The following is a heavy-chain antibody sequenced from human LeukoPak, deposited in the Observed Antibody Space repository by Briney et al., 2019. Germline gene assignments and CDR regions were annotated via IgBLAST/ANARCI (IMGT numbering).Heavy chain of an antibody. J-gene: IGHJ4*02. CDR2: ISGDGGST. V-gene: IGHV3-43*02. CDR3: VEGRSGYYDSSGYYGRGYYFDY. Sequence: GGSLRLSCAASGFTFDDYAMHWVRQAPGKGLEWVSHISGDGGSTYYADSVKGRFTISRDNSKNSLYLQMNSLRTEDTALYYCVEGRSGYYDSSGYYGRGYYFDYWGQGTLVTVSS. CDR1: GFTFDDYA. D-gene: IGHD3-22*01.